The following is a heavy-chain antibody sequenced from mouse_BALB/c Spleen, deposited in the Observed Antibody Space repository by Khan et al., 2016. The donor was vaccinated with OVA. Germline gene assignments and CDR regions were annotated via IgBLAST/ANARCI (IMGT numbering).Heavy chain of an antibody. J-gene: IGHJ2*01. CDR3: ARTARIKY. CDR1: GYSITSCYV. CDR2: ISYSGST. Sequence: VQLQESGPGLVKPSQSLSLTCTVTGYSITSCYVWNWIRQFPGNKLEWMGYISYSGSTNYNQSLKSRISITRDTSKNQFFLQLNSVTTEDTATYYCARTARIKYWGQGTTLTVSA. V-gene: IGHV3-2*02. D-gene: IGHD1-2*01.